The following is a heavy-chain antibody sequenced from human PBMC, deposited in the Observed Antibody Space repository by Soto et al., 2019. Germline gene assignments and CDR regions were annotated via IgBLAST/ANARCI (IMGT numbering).Heavy chain of an antibody. CDR3: VRVTFRARWFDP. J-gene: IGHJ5*02. CDR1: GGSISSDY. Sequence: SETLSLTCTVSGGSISSDYWTWIRQPPGEGLEWIGNVYYSGITNYNPSLKSRVTMSLDTSKNQFSVKLSSLTAADTAIYYCVRVTFRARWFDPWGQGTLVTVST. D-gene: IGHD3-3*02. V-gene: IGHV4-59*01. CDR2: VYYSGIT.